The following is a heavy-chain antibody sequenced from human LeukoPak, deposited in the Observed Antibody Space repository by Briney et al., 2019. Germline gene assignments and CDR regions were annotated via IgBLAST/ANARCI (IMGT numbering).Heavy chain of an antibody. V-gene: IGHV1-69*04. J-gene: IGHJ5*02. CDR1: GGTFSSYA. CDR2: IIPILGIA. Sequence: SVKVSCKASGGTFSSYAISWVRQAPGQGLEWMGRIIPILGIANYAQKFQGRVTITADKSTSTAYMELSSLRSEDTAVYYCASTNEGVPNWFDPWGQGTLVTVSS. CDR3: ASTNEGVPNWFDP. D-gene: IGHD1-1*01.